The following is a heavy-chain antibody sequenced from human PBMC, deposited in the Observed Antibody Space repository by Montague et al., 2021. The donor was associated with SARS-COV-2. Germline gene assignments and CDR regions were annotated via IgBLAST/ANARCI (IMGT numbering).Heavy chain of an antibody. CDR2: FYHSGTT. CDR1: GGPTRSHL. J-gene: IGHJ4*02. V-gene: IGHV4-59*11. CDR3: ARSGGVPMD. D-gene: IGHD3-10*01. Sequence: SETLSLTCTVSGGPTRSHLWSWIRQPPGKGLEWIGYFYHSGTTKYNPSLKTRVTISVDTSKNQSSLRLTSVTTADTAIYYCARSGGVPMDWGQGSLVTVSS.